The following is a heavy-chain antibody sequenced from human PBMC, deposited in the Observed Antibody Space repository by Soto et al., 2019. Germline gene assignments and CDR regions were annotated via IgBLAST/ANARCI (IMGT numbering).Heavy chain of an antibody. D-gene: IGHD3-10*01. CDR3: ARGRASGSYYLLDY. J-gene: IGHJ4*02. CDR2: INPNSGNI. V-gene: IGHV1-8*01. CDR1: GDTFTTYD. Sequence: ASGKVSCKASGDTFTTYDINLVRQATGHGLEWMGWINPNSGNIGYAQRFQGRVTMTRDTAIRTAYMEVSSLRSDDTAVYYCARGRASGSYYLLDYWGQGTLVTVSS.